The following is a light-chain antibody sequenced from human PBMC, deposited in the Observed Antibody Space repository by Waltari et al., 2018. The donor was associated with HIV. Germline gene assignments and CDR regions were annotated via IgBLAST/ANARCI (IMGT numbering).Light chain of an antibody. Sequence: DIQMTQSPSSVSASVGDRVTITCRASQGINNYLAWYQQKPGKAPKLLLYAASSLQSGVPSRFSGSASGTDFTLIISSLQPEDFATYYCQQGNSIPITFGQGTRLEIK. CDR3: QQGNSIPIT. J-gene: IGKJ5*01. V-gene: IGKV1-12*01. CDR1: QGINNY. CDR2: AAS.